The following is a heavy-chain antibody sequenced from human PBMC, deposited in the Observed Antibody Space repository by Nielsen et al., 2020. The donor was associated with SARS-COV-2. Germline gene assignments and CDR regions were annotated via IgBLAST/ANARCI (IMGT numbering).Heavy chain of an antibody. Sequence: GGSLRLSCAASGFTFSDTYMTWIRQTPGKGLEWVSYITNTDAKYYADSVKGRFTISRDNAQSSLYLHMNSLRAEDTAVYYCASLITMIGWGQGTLVTVSS. J-gene: IGHJ4*02. V-gene: IGHV3-69-1*02. CDR2: ITNTDAK. CDR3: ASLITMIG. CDR1: GFTFSDTY. D-gene: IGHD3-22*01.